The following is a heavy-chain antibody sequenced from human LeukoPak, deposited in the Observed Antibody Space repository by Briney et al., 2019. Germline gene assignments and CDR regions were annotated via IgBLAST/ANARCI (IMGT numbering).Heavy chain of an antibody. CDR2: INHSGST. D-gene: IGHD3-9*01. J-gene: IGHJ4*02. CDR3: ARRYFDWLLLIDY. Sequence: PSETLSLTCAVYGGSFSGYYWSWIRQPPGKGLEWIGEINHSGSTNYNPSLKSRVTISVDTSKNQFSLKLSSVTAADTAVYYCARRYFDWLLLIDYWGQGNLVTVSS. CDR1: GGSFSGYY. V-gene: IGHV4-34*01.